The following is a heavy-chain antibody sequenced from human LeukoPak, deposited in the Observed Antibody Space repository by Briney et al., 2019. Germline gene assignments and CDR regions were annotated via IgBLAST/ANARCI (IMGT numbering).Heavy chain of an antibody. CDR2: INWSGGST. CDR1: GFAFAEHG. V-gene: IGHV3-20*04. CDR3: ARAPITSPFYFDY. D-gene: IGHD2-2*01. J-gene: IGHJ4*02. Sequence: GGSLRLSCTASGFAFAEHGMSWVRQVPGKGLERVSGINWSGGSTGYADPLRGRFTISRDNAKNSLYLQMDSLRAEDTALYYCARAPITSPFYFDYWGQGTLVTVSS.